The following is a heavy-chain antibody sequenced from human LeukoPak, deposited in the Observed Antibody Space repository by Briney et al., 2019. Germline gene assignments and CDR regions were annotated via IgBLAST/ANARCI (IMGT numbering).Heavy chain of an antibody. D-gene: IGHD6-13*01. Sequence: ASVKVSCKGSGYTFSMYNMHWVRQAPGQGLEWVGIINPSGGSATNTQRFQGRVTMTRDTSTLYMELSSLRSEDTAVYYCAREGVAATGLDYWGQGTLVTVSS. CDR1: GYTFSMYN. V-gene: IGHV1-46*01. CDR2: INPSGGSA. J-gene: IGHJ4*02. CDR3: AREGVAATGLDY.